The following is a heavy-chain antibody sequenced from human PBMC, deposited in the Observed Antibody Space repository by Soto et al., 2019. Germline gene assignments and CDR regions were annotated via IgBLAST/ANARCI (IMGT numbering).Heavy chain of an antibody. CDR3: AKVVASSYYGDYVDGRRTPIPYYFDY. V-gene: IGHV3-30*18. CDR1: GFTFSSYG. CDR2: ISYDGSNK. Sequence: GGSLRLSCAASGFTFSSYGMHWVRQAPGKGLEWVAVISYDGSNKYYADSVKGRFAISRDNSKNTLYLQMNSLRAEDTAVYYCAKVVASSYYGDYVDGRRTPIPYYFDYWGQGTLVTVSS. J-gene: IGHJ4*02. D-gene: IGHD4-17*01.